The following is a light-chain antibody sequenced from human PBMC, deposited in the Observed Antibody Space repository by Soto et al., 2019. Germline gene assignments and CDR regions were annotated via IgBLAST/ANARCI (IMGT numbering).Light chain of an antibody. Sequence: IPMTQSPSSLSAHVGDRVTIPCQASEEISNHLNWYQVKSGKAPKLLIYDASNLQTGVPSRFSGSGSGTDFTLTISSLQPEDSATFYCQQYDNVGMTFGQGTRLEI. CDR3: QQYDNVGMT. CDR1: EEISNH. J-gene: IGKJ5*01. V-gene: IGKV1-33*01. CDR2: DAS.